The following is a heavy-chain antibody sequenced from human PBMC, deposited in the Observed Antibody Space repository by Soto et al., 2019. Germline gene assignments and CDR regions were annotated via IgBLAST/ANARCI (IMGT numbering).Heavy chain of an antibody. CDR1: GFTFSTYT. J-gene: IGHJ4*01. D-gene: IGHD4-17*01. CDR2: VLASGSAT. V-gene: IGHV3-23*01. CDR3: AKDSTPAGDYDFDD. Sequence: GGSLRLSCAASGFTFSTYTMNWVRQPPGRGLEWVSAVLASGSATFSADSVKGRFTTSRDNTKTTLYLQINNLRAEDTVVYYCAKDSTPAGDYDFDDWGQGTLVTVSS.